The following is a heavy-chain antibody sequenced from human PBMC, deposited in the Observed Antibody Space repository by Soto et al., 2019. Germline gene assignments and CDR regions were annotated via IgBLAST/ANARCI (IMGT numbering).Heavy chain of an antibody. Sequence: QVQLVQSGAEVKKPGASVKVSCKASGYTFTSYDIDWVRQATGRGLEWMGWMNPNSGNTGYAQKFQGRVTMTRNTSISTSYMELSSLRSEDTAVYYCARLLYGSGSIYYYYGMDVWGQGTTVTVSS. CDR1: GYTFTSYD. D-gene: IGHD3-10*01. J-gene: IGHJ6*02. CDR3: ARLLYGSGSIYYYYGMDV. CDR2: MNPNSGNT. V-gene: IGHV1-8*01.